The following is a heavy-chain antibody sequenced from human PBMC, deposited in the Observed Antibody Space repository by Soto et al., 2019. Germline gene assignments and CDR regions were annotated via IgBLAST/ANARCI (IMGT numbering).Heavy chain of an antibody. CDR3: AREADYVNWFDP. Sequence: EVQLVESGGGLVQPGGSLRLSCAASGFTFSSYSMNWVRQAPGKGLECVSYISSSSSTIYYADSVKGRFTISRDNAENSLYLQMNSLRAEYTAVYYCAREADYVNWFDPWGQRTLVTVSS. V-gene: IGHV3-48*01. J-gene: IGHJ5*02. D-gene: IGHD4-17*01. CDR1: GFTFSSYS. CDR2: ISSSSSTI.